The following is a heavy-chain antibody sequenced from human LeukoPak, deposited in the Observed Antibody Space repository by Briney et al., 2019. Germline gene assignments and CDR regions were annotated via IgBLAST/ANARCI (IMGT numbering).Heavy chain of an antibody. J-gene: IGHJ4*02. CDR3: AKELKTDGKWDIDY. Sequence: PGESLRLSCVASGFTFSHFAMIWVRQAPGKGLEWVSGILGGGRDTFYADSVKGRFSISRDNSKNTLYLQMSSLRAEDTAVYYCAKELKTDGKWDIDYWGQGTLVTVSS. D-gene: IGHD1-26*01. CDR1: GFTFSHFA. V-gene: IGHV3-23*01. CDR2: ILGGGRDT.